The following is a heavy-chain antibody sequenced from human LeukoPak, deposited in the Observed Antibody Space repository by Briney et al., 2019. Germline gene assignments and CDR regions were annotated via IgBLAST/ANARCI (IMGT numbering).Heavy chain of an antibody. CDR3: ARDPQTYYDFWSGPHFDY. J-gene: IGHJ4*02. D-gene: IGHD3-3*01. CDR1: GYTFTSYG. CDR2: ISAYNGNT. Sequence: GASVKVSCKASGYTFTSYGISWVRQAPGQGLEWMGWISAYNGNTNYAQKLQGRVTMTTDTSTSTAYMELRSLRSDDTAAYYCARDPQTYYDFWSGPHFDYWGQGTLVTVSS. V-gene: IGHV1-18*01.